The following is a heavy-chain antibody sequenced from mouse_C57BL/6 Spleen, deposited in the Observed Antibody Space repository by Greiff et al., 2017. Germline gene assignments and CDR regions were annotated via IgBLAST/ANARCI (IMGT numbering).Heavy chain of an antibody. J-gene: IGHJ3*01. CDR3: ARSGGNYDAWFAY. CDR2: IYPGDGDT. D-gene: IGHD2-1*01. CDR1: GYAFSSSW. V-gene: IGHV1-82*01. Sequence: VKLMESGPELVQPGASVKISCEASGYAFSSSWMDWVKQRPGKGLEWIGRIYPGDGDTNYNGKFKGTATLTADKSSSTAYMQRSSLTSEDSAVYFGARSGGNYDAWFAYWGQGTLVTVSA.